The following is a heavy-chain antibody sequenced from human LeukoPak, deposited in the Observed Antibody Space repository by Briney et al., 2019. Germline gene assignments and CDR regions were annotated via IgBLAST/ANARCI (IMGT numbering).Heavy chain of an antibody. V-gene: IGHV1-2*02. Sequence: ASVKVSCKASGYTFTGYYMHWVRQAPGQGLEWMGWINPNSGGTNYAQKFQSRVTMTRDTSISTAYMELSRLRSDDTAVYYCARDQSTSIFGVVNRLYYYYYYMDVWGKGTTVTVSS. CDR1: GYTFTGYY. CDR2: INPNSGGT. J-gene: IGHJ6*03. D-gene: IGHD3-3*01. CDR3: ARDQSTSIFGVVNRLYYYYYYMDV.